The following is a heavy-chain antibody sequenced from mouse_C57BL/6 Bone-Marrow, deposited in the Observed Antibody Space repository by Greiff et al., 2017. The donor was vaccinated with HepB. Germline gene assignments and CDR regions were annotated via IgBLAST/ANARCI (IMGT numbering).Heavy chain of an antibody. CDR1: GFTFSSYA. J-gene: IGHJ2*01. Sequence: EVKLEESGGGLVKPGGSLKLSCAASGFTFSSYAMSWVRQTPEKRLEWVATISDGGSYTYYPDNVKGRFTISRDNAKNNLYLQMSHLKSEDTAMYYCARDWTAQASYYFDYWGQGTTLTVSS. V-gene: IGHV5-4*01. D-gene: IGHD3-2*02. CDR3: ARDWTAQASYYFDY. CDR2: ISDGGSYT.